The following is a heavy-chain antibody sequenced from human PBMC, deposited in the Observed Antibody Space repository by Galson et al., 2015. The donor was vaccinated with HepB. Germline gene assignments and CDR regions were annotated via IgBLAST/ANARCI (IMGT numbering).Heavy chain of an antibody. CDR3: ARESYSSDWYRVGYGMDV. CDR1: GDSVSSNSAA. Sequence: CAISGDSVSSNSAAWNWIRQSPSRGLEWLGRTYYRSKWYNDYAVSVKSRITINPDTSKNQFSLQLNSVTPEDTAVYYCARESYSSDWYRVGYGMDVWGQGTTVTVSS. CDR2: TYYRSKWYN. D-gene: IGHD6-19*01. V-gene: IGHV6-1*01. J-gene: IGHJ6*02.